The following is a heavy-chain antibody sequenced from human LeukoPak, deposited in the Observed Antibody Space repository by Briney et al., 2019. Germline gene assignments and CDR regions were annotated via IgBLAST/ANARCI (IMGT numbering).Heavy chain of an antibody. CDR2: INPSGGDT. J-gene: IGHJ6*02. V-gene: IGHV1-46*01. CDR1: GYTFTGYY. Sequence: ASVKVSCKASGYTFTGYYMHWVRQAPGQGLEWMGIINPSGGDTSYAQKFQGRVTMTRDTSTSTVYMELSSLTSEDTAVYYCARGQYQNYGMDVWGRGTTVTVSS. D-gene: IGHD4-11*01. CDR3: ARGQYQNYGMDV.